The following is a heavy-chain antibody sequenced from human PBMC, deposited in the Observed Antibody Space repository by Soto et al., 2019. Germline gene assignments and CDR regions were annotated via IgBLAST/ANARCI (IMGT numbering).Heavy chain of an antibody. Sequence: SETLSLTCTVSGGSISSSSYYWGWIRQPPGKGLEWIGSIYYSGSTYYNPSLKSRVTISVDTSKKQFSLKLSALTAADTAVYYCARHKGGDQLLYRYYYYYYMDVWGKGTTVTVSS. CDR2: IYYSGST. CDR3: ARHKGGDQLLYRYYYYYYMDV. V-gene: IGHV4-39*01. J-gene: IGHJ6*03. D-gene: IGHD2-2*02. CDR1: GGSISSSSYY.